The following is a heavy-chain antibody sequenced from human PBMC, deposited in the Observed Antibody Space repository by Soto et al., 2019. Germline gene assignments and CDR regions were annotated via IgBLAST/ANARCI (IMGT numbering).Heavy chain of an antibody. CDR1: GGTFSSYT. Sequence: QVQLVQSGAEVKKPGSSVKVSCKASGGTFSSYTISCVRQAPGQGLEWMGRIIPILGIANYAQKFQGRVTITADKSTRTASMELSSLRSEDTAVYYCARGGYDLPQGPGFGTWGQRTLVTVSS. V-gene: IGHV1-69*02. D-gene: IGHD5-12*01. CDR3: ARGGYDLPQGPGFGT. J-gene: IGHJ5*02. CDR2: IIPILGIA.